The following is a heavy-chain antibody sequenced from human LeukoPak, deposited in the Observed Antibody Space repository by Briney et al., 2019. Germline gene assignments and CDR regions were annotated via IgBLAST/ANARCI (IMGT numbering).Heavy chain of an antibody. CDR3: AREYVVVVPAAIRYYYYYYMDV. Sequence: SETLSLTCAVYGGSFSGYYWSWIRQPPGKGLEWIGEMNQSGSNNYNPSLKSRVTISVDTSKNQFSLKLSSVTAADTAVYYCAREYVVVVPAAIRYYYYYYMDVWGKGTTVTVSS. V-gene: IGHV4-34*01. CDR2: MNQSGSN. D-gene: IGHD2-2*02. J-gene: IGHJ6*03. CDR1: GGSFSGYY.